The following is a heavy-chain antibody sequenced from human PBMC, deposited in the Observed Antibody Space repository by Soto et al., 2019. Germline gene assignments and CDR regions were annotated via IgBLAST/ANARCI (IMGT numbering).Heavy chain of an antibody. D-gene: IGHD2-21*01. J-gene: IGHJ6*02. V-gene: IGHV3-30*18. CDR1: GFIFTSFG. CDR2: ISHDGSNK. CDR3: TKKIIADTYFYYFGMDV. Sequence: PGGSLRLSCAASGFIFTSFGMHWVRQAPGKGLEWVAVISHDGSNKYYADSVKGRFTISSDTSKNMLYLQMNSLRAEDTAVYYCTKKIIADTYFYYFGMDVWGQGTTVTVSS.